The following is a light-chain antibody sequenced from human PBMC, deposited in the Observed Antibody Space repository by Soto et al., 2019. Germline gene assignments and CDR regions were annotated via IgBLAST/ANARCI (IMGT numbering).Light chain of an antibody. CDR2: GNS. J-gene: IGLJ2*01. CDR1: SSNIGAGYD. CDR3: QSYDSSLSGNVV. Sequence: QAVVTQPPSVSGAPGQRVTISCTGSSSNIGAGYDVHWYQQLPGTAPKLFIYGNSNRPSGVPDRFSGSKSGTSASLAITGLQAEDEADYYCQSYDSSLSGNVVFGGGTKLTVL. V-gene: IGLV1-40*01.